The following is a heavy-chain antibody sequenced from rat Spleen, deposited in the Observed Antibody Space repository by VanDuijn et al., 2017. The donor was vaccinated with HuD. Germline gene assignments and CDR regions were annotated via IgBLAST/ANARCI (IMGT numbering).Heavy chain of an antibody. Sequence: EVQLVESGGGLVQPGRSLKLSCAASGFTFSNYYMAWVRQAPKKGLEWVASIDYEGSTTHYGDSVKGRFTIFRDNAKSTLYLQMSSLRSEDAATYYCARPPYDGTYYHYFDYWGQGVMVTVSS. V-gene: IGHV5-22*01. CDR1: GFTFSNYY. J-gene: IGHJ2*01. CDR3: ARPPYDGTYYHYFDY. D-gene: IGHD1-12*02. CDR2: IDYEGSTT.